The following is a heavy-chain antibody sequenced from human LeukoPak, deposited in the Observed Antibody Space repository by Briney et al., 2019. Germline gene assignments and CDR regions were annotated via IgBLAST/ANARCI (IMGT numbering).Heavy chain of an antibody. Sequence: SSETLSLTCTVSGGSISTYYWSWIRQPPGKGLEWIGYIYYSGSTNYNPSLKSRVTMSVDTSKNQFSLKLSSVTAADTAVYYCARARSLNWETWYYFDYWGQGTLVTVSS. CDR1: GGSISTYY. V-gene: IGHV4-59*12. D-gene: IGHD7-27*01. CDR3: ARARSLNWETWYYFDY. CDR2: IYYSGST. J-gene: IGHJ4*02.